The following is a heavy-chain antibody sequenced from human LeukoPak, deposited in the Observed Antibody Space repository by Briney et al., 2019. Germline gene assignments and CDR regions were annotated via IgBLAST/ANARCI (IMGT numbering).Heavy chain of an antibody. V-gene: IGHV4-39*07. CDR1: GGSISTSNYY. D-gene: IGHD2-15*01. CDR3: ARGVVAATFYYYMDV. CDR2: IYYSGST. J-gene: IGHJ6*03. Sequence: SETLSLTCTVSGGSISTSNYYWGWIRQPPGKGLEWIGSIYYSGSTYYNPSLKSRVTISVDTSKNQFSLKLSSVTAADTAVYYCARGVVAATFYYYMDVWGKGTTVTVSS.